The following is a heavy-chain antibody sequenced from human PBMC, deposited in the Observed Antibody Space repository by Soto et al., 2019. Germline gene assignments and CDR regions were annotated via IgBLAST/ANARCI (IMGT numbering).Heavy chain of an antibody. CDR3: TTVTYSSDGLDY. D-gene: IGHD2-15*01. V-gene: IGHV3-15*01. J-gene: IGHJ4*02. CDR2: IKSKTDGGTT. CDR1: GFTFNNAW. Sequence: ESGGGLVKPGGSLRLSCAASGFTFNNAWMSWVRQAPGKGLEWVGRIKSKTDGGTTDYAAPVKGRFSISRDDSKNTLYLQMNSLKTEDTAVYYFTTVTYSSDGLDYWGQGTLVTVSS.